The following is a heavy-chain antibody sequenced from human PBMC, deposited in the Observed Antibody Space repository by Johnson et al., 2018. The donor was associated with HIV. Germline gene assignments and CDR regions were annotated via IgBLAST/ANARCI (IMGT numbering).Heavy chain of an antibody. CDR3: ARGRLAYCGGDCYPDAFDI. CDR1: GFTFSDYY. J-gene: IGHJ3*02. D-gene: IGHD2-21*02. CDR2: ISSSGSTI. Sequence: VQLVESGGSVVRPGGSLRLSCAASGFTFSDYYMSWIRQAPGKGLEWVSYISSSGSTIYYADSVKGRFTISRDNAKNSLYLQMNSLRAEDTAVYYCARGRLAYCGGDCYPDAFDIWGQGTMVTVSS. V-gene: IGHV3-11*04.